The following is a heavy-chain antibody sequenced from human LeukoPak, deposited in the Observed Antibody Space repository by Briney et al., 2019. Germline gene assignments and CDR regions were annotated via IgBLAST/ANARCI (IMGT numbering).Heavy chain of an antibody. J-gene: IGHJ4*02. D-gene: IGHD2/OR15-2a*01. CDR3: ARGVVNTRVPHEGLDY. V-gene: IGHV4-34*01. Sequence: SETLSLTCAVYGGSFSGYYWSWIRQPPGKGLEWIGEINHSGSTNYNPSLKSRVTISVDTSKNQFSLKLSSVTAADTAVYYCARGVVNTRVPHEGLDYGGQGPLVTVPS. CDR2: INHSGST. CDR1: GGSFSGYY.